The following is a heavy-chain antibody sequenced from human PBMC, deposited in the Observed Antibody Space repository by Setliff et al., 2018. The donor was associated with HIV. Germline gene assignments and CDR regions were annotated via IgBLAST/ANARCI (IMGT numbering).Heavy chain of an antibody. CDR1: GYTFSGYY. D-gene: IGHD1-7*01. J-gene: IGHJ3*02. CDR3: AADPQTGTTSYDAFDI. V-gene: IGHV1-2*02. Sequence: ASVKVSCKASGYTFSGYYIHWVRQAPGQGLEWMGWLNPRSGGSDYAQRFQGRVTMTGTCPQAEPTELSGLRTEDTAVYYCAADPQTGTTSYDAFDIWGQGTVVTVSS. CDR2: LNPRSGGS.